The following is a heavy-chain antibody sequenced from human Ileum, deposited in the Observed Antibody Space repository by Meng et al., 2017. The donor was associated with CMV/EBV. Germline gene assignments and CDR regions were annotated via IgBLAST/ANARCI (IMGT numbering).Heavy chain of an antibody. CDR3: AREGGGWYFDS. J-gene: IGHJ4*02. V-gene: IGHV4-30-4*01. CDR2: IYYSGST. D-gene: IGHD6-19*01. CDR1: VDSLSTVDYY. Sequence: QVQLQESGPGLVNPSQTLSLTCTVSVDSLSTVDYYWSGIRQPPGKGPEWIGYIYYSGSTLYNPSLKSPVTISLDKSKNQFSLRLRSVTAADTAVYFCAREGGGWYFDSWGQGTLVTVSS.